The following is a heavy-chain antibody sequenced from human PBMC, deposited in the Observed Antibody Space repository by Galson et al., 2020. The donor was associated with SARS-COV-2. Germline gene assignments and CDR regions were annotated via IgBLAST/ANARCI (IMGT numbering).Heavy chain of an antibody. CDR3: ARVVTTPGLAYFDS. CDR1: GGSISSGGYF. D-gene: IGHD4-17*01. J-gene: IGHJ4*02. Sequence: SETLSLTCAVSGGSISSGGYFWSWIRQPPGKGLEWIGYIYYSGTTYYNPSLKSRVTISVDTSKNQFSLRLSSVTAADTAVYYCARVVTTPGLAYFDSWGQGTLVTVSS. V-gene: IGHV4-30-4*07. CDR2: IYYSGTT.